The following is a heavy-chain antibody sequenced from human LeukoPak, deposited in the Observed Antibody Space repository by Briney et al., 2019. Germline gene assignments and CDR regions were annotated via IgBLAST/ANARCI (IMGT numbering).Heavy chain of an antibody. J-gene: IGHJ4*02. D-gene: IGHD2-2*01. CDR1: GFTFSSYW. V-gene: IGHV3-48*01. CDR3: ARDPGYCSSTSCPIL. CDR2: ISSSSSTI. Sequence: GGSLRLSCAASGFTFSSYWMNWVRLAPGKGLEWVSYISSSSSTIYYADSVKGRFTISRDNAKNSLYLQMNSLRAEDTAVYYCARDPGYCSSTSCPILWGQGTLVTVSS.